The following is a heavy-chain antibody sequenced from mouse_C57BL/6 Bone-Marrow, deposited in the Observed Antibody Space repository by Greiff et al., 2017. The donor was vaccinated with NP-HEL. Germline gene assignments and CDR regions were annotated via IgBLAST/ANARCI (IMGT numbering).Heavy chain of an antibody. CDR2: IDPENGDT. Sequence: EVKLQESGAELVRPGASVKLSCTASGFNIKDDYMHWVKQRPEQGLEWIGWIDPENGDTEYASKFQGKATITADTSSNTAYLQLSSLTSEDTAVYYCTIYDGYYGGTYWGQGTLVTVSA. CDR3: TIYDGYYGGTY. CDR1: GFNIKDDY. J-gene: IGHJ3*01. V-gene: IGHV14-4*01. D-gene: IGHD2-3*01.